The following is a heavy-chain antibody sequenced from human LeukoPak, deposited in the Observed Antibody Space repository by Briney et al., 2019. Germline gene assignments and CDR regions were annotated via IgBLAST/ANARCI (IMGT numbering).Heavy chain of an antibody. V-gene: IGHV3-7*01. CDR1: GSTFSSYW. CDR3: ARGNAMGV. Sequence: GGSLRLSCAASGSTFSSYWMTWVRQAPGKGLEWVANINQDGSERYYVDSVKGRFTISRDNAKNSLSLQMNSLRAEGTALYYCARGNAMGVWGQGTTVTASS. J-gene: IGHJ6*02. CDR2: INQDGSER.